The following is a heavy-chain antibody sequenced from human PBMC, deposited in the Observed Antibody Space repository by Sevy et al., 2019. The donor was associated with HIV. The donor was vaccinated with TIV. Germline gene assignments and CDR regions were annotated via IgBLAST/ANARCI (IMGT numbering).Heavy chain of an antibody. V-gene: IGHV3-23*01. J-gene: IGHJ3*02. CDR1: GFTFSSYA. D-gene: IGHD2-15*01. CDR3: ASKGYGGIIVLDAFDI. Sequence: GGSLRLSCAASGFTFSSYAMSWVRQAPGKGLEWVSAISGSGGSTYYADSLKGRFTISRDNSKNTLYLQMNSLRAEDTAVYYCASKGYGGIIVLDAFDIWGQGTMVTVSS. CDR2: ISGSGGST.